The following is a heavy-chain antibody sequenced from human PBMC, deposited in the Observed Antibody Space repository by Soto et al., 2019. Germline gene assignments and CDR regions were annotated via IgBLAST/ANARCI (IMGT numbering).Heavy chain of an antibody. Sequence: SVKVSCKASGGTFSSYAISWVRQAPGQGLEWMGGIIPIFGTANYAQKFQGRVTITADESTSTAYMELSSLRSEDTAVYYCARGASVDYYDSSGYAPAPYYYYGMDVWGQGTTVTVSS. CDR3: ARGASVDYYDSSGYAPAPYYYYGMDV. CDR1: GGTFSSYA. CDR2: IIPIFGTA. D-gene: IGHD3-22*01. V-gene: IGHV1-69*13. J-gene: IGHJ6*02.